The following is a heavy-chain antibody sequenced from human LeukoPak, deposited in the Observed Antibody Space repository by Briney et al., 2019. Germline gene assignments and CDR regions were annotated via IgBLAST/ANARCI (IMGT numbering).Heavy chain of an antibody. J-gene: IGHJ3*02. Sequence: SETLSLTCTVSGDSISSYYWSWIRQPPGKGLEWIGYIYHSGSTYYNPSLKSRVTISVDRSKNQFSLKLSSVTAADTAVYYCARGGYDSSGYYYLPAFDIWGQGTMVTVSS. CDR1: GDSISSYY. CDR2: IYHSGST. CDR3: ARGGYDSSGYYYLPAFDI. D-gene: IGHD3-22*01. V-gene: IGHV4-59*12.